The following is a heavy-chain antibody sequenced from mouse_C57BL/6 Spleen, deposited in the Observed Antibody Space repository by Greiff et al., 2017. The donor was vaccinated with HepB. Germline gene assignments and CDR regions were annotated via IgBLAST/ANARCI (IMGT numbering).Heavy chain of an antibody. Sequence: VQLQESGAELVRPGASVTLSCKASGYTFTDYEMHWVKQTPAHGLEWIGAIDPETGGTAYNQKFKGKAILTADKSSSTAYMELRSLTSEDSAVYYCTKSGDYFDYWGQGTTLTVSS. V-gene: IGHV1-15*01. CDR1: GYTFTDYE. J-gene: IGHJ2*01. CDR2: IDPETGGT. CDR3: TKSGDYFDY.